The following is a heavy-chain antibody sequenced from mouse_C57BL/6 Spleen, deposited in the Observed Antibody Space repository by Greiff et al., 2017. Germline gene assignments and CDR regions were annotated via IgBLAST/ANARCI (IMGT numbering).Heavy chain of an antibody. CDR3: ASYDYDVRFAY. V-gene: IGHV5-6*01. Sequence: VQLQQSGGDLVKPGGSLKLSCAASGFTFSSYGMSWVRQTPDKRLEWVATISSGGSYTYYPDSVKGRFTISRDNAKNTLYLQMSSLKSEDTAMYYCASYDYDVRFAYWGQGTLVTVSA. CDR1: GFTFSSYG. J-gene: IGHJ3*01. CDR2: ISSGGSYT. D-gene: IGHD2-4*01.